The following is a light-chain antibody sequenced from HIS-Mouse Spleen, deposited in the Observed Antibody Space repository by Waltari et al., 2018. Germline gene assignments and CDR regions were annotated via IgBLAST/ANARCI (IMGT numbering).Light chain of an antibody. CDR1: QGISSY. CDR3: QQYYSFPYT. J-gene: IGKJ2*01. CDR2: AAS. V-gene: IGKV1-9*01. Sequence: DIQLTQSPSFLSASVGDRVTITCRASQGISSYLAWYQQKPGKAPELLIYAASTLQSGVPSRFSGSGSGTDFTLTISCLQSEDFATYYCQQYYSFPYTFGQGTKLEIK.